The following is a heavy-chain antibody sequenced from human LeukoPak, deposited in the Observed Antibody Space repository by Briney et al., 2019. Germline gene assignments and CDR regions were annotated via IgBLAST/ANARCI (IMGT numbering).Heavy chain of an antibody. J-gene: IGHJ5*02. V-gene: IGHV4-30-2*01. CDR3: ARVRAIHSWFDP. CDR2: IYQSGST. D-gene: IGHD3-10*01. Sequence: SETLSLTCAVSGGSISSGGYSWSWIRQPPGKGLEWIGYIYQSGSTYYNPSLKSRVTISVDRSKNQFSLKLSSVAAADTAVYYCARVRAIHSWFDPWGQGTLVSVSS. CDR1: GGSISSGGYS.